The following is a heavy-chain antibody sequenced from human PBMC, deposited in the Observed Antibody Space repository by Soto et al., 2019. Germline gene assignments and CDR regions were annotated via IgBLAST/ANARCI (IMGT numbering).Heavy chain of an antibody. J-gene: IGHJ6*02. CDR1: GGSISSSSYY. CDR2: IYYSGST. V-gene: IGHV4-39*01. D-gene: IGHD2-2*03. CDR3: ARHGYCSSTSCYRYYYYGMDV. Sequence: QLQLQESGPGLVKPSETLSLTCTVSGGSISSSSYYWGWIRQPPGKGLEWIGSIYYSGSTYYNPSRKSRVTISVDTFKNQFSLKLSSVTAADTAVYYCARHGYCSSTSCYRYYYYGMDVWGQGTTVTVSS.